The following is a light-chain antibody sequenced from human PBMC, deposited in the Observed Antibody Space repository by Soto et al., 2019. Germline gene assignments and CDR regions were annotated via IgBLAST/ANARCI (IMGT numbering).Light chain of an antibody. CDR3: QQRSNWLALT. CDR2: HTS. CDR1: QSVSDY. V-gene: IGKV3-11*01. Sequence: TQSRSTLSVSPAERAPLSCRASQSVSDYLAWYQQKPGQAPRLLIYHTSNRATGIPARFSGSGSGTDFTLTISSLEPEDFAVYYCQQRSNWLALTFGGGSIV. J-gene: IGKJ4*01.